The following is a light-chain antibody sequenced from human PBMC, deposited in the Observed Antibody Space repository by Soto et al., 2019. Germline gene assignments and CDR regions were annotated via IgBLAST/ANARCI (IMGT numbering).Light chain of an antibody. CDR1: SSNIGAGYD. J-gene: IGLJ3*02. CDR2: GNS. Sequence: QSVLTQPPSVSGAPGQRVTISCTGSSSNIGAGYDVHWYQQLPGTAPKLLIYGNSNRPSGVPDRFSGSKSGTSASLAITGLQAEDEADYYCQSYDSSLSALVFGGGNKVTVL. V-gene: IGLV1-40*01. CDR3: QSYDSSLSALV.